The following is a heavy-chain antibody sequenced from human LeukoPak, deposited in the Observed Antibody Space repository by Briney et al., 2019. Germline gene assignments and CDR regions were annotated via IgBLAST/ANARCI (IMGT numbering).Heavy chain of an antibody. CDR2: INPNSGGT. CDR1: GYTFTGYY. D-gene: IGHD6-19*01. V-gene: IGHV1-2*02. J-gene: IGHJ4*02. Sequence: ASVKVSCKASGYTFTGYYMHWVRQAPGQGLEWMGWINPNSGGTNYAQKFQGRVTMTRDTSISTAYMELSRLRSDDTAVYYCARGIRMAVAGRGGDYWGQGTLVTVSS. CDR3: ARGIRMAVAGRGGDY.